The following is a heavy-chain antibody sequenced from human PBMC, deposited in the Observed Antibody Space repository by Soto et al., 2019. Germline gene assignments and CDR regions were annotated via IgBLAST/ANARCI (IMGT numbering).Heavy chain of an antibody. Sequence: EVQLVESGGGLVKPGGSLRLSCAASGFTFSSYSMNWVRQAPGKGLEWVSSISSSSSYIYYADSVKGRFTISRDNAKNSLYLQMNSMRAEDTAVYYCAREQTVTTAFDIWGQGTMVTVSS. J-gene: IGHJ3*02. V-gene: IGHV3-21*01. CDR2: ISSSSSYI. CDR3: AREQTVTTAFDI. CDR1: GFTFSSYS. D-gene: IGHD4-17*01.